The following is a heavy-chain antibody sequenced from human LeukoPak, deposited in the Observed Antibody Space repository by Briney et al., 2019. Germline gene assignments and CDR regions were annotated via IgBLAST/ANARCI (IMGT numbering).Heavy chain of an antibody. D-gene: IGHD1-14*01. Sequence: PGGSLRLSCAASGFTFSSYSMNWVRQAPGKGLEWVSSISSSSSYKYYADSVKGRFTISRDNAKNSLYLQMNSLRAEDTAVYYCARGNHFDYWGQGTLVTVSS. CDR2: ISSSSSYK. CDR1: GFTFSSYS. V-gene: IGHV3-21*01. CDR3: ARGNHFDY. J-gene: IGHJ4*02.